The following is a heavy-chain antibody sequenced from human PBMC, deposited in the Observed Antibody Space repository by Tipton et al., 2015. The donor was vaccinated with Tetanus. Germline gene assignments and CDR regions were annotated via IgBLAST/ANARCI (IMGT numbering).Heavy chain of an antibody. Sequence: SLRLSCAASGFTFYSYGMHWVRQAPGKGLEWVAVISYDGSHKYYADSVKGRFSISRDNAKNSVFLQMNSLTAADTAVYYCASGSTLDYWGQGTLVTVSS. J-gene: IGHJ4*02. V-gene: IGHV3-30*03. D-gene: IGHD1-1*01. CDR3: ASGSTLDY. CDR2: ISYDGSHK. CDR1: GFTFYSYG.